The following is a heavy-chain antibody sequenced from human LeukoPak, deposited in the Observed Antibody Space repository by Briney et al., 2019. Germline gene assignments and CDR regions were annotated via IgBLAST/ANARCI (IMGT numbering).Heavy chain of an antibody. CDR3: ARDGLILDYYETPGYYGMDV. CDR2: INSDGSST. Sequence: PGGSLRLSCAASGFTFSSYWMHWVRQAPGKGLVWVSRINSDGSSTSYADSVKGRFTISRDNAKNTLYLQMNSLRAEDTAVYYCARDGLILDYYETPGYYGMDVWGQGTTVTVSS. CDR1: GFTFSSYW. D-gene: IGHD3-22*01. J-gene: IGHJ6*02. V-gene: IGHV3-74*01.